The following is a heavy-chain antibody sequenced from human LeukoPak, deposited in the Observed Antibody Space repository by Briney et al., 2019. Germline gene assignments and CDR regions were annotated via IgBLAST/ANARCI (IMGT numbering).Heavy chain of an antibody. CDR1: GGSISSSSYY. CDR2: IYYSGST. CDR3: ARDHSSGYWDY. V-gene: IGHV4-39*07. J-gene: IGHJ4*02. D-gene: IGHD3-22*01. Sequence: SETLSLTCTVSGGSISSSSYYWGWIRQPPGKGLEWIGSIYYSGSTYYNPSLKSRVTISVDTSKNQFSLKLSSVTAADTAVYYCARDHSSGYWDYWGQGTLVTVSS.